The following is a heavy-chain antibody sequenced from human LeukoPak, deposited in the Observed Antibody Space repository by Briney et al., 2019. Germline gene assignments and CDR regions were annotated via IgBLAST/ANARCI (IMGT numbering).Heavy chain of an antibody. J-gene: IGHJ5*02. Sequence: ASVKVFCKASGYTFTGYYMHWVRQAPGQGLEWMGRINPNSGGTNYAQKFQGRVTMTKDTSISTGYMELSRLRSDDTAVYYCARAPLGYNWFDPWGQGTLVTVSS. CDR3: ARAPLGYNWFDP. CDR1: GYTFTGYY. D-gene: IGHD3-10*01. V-gene: IGHV1-2*06. CDR2: INPNSGGT.